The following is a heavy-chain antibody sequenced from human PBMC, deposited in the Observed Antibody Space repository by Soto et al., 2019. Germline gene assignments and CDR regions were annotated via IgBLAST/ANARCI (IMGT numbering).Heavy chain of an antibody. V-gene: IGHV1-69*01. Sequence: QVQLVQYGAEVKKPGSSVKVSCKTSGGDFSSYSMNWVRQAPGQGPEWMGGIIPMFGTPNYAPRFQGRVTIAADESTTTVYMELSSLTSEDTAVYYCARDLGPSFYYDSDGPLNPFDIWGQGTMVTVSS. J-gene: IGHJ3*02. D-gene: IGHD3-22*01. CDR2: IIPMFGTP. CDR1: GGDFSSYS. CDR3: ARDLGPSFYYDSDGPLNPFDI.